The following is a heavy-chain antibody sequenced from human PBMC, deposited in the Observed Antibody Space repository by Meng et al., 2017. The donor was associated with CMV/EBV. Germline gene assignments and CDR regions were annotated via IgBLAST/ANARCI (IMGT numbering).Heavy chain of an antibody. D-gene: IGHD6-19*01. Sequence: SVKVSCKASGDTFSNYGITWVRQAPGQGLEWMGGIIPILGIANYAQKFQDRVSITADKSSSTVYMELNSLRSEDTAVFYCAREDSSGWNAFGFDPWGQGTLVTVSS. CDR2: IIPILGIA. CDR3: AREDSSGWNAFGFDP. CDR1: GDTFSNYG. V-gene: IGHV1-69*10. J-gene: IGHJ5*02.